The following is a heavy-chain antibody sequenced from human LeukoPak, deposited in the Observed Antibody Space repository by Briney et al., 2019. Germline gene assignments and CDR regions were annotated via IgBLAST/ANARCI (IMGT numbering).Heavy chain of an antibody. CDR3: ARGIREEYSSGWYNYYYYMDV. V-gene: IGHV4-34*01. CDR2: INHSGST. D-gene: IGHD6-19*01. Sequence: PSETLSLTCAVYGGSFSGYYWSWIRQPPGKGLEWIGEINHSGSTNYNPSLKSRVTISVDTSKNQFSLKLSSVTAADTAVYYCARGIREEYSSGWYNYYYYMDVWGKGTTVTISS. J-gene: IGHJ6*03. CDR1: GGSFSGYY.